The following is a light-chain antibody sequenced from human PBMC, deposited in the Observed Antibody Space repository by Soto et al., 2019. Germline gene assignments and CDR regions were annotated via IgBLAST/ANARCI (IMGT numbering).Light chain of an antibody. Sequence: EVVLTQSPATLSLSPGERATLSCRASQSVSSTYLAWYQQHPGQAPRLLIYGASSRATGIPDRFSGSGSGTDFSLTIRRLEPDDFAVYYCQKYGDFWTFGQGTKVDIK. V-gene: IGKV3-20*01. J-gene: IGKJ1*01. CDR3: QKYGDFWT. CDR1: QSVSSTY. CDR2: GAS.